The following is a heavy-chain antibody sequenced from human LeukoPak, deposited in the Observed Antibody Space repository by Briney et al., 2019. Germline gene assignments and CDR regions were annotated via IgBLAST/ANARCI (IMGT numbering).Heavy chain of an antibody. CDR3: ARVMAVAGTNFDY. V-gene: IGHV1-2*02. CDR1: GYTFTGYY. D-gene: IGHD6-19*01. CDR2: INPNSGGT. J-gene: IGHJ4*02. Sequence: ASVKVSCKASGYTFTGYYMHWVRQAPGQGLERMGWINPNSGGTNYAQKFQGRVTMTRDTSISTAYMELSRLRSDDTAVYYCARVMAVAGTNFDYWGQGTLVTVSS.